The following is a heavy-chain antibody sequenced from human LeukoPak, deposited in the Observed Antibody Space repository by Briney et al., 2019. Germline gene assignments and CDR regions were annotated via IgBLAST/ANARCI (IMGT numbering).Heavy chain of an antibody. V-gene: IGHV4-59*01. CDR1: GGSISSYY. CDR2: IDYSGST. CDR3: ARADSGDYVDY. J-gene: IGHJ4*02. Sequence: PSETLSLTCTVSGGSISSYYWNWVRQPPGKGLEWIGYIDYSGSTNYNPSLKSRVTISVGTSENLFSLKLSSVTAADTALYYCARADSGDYVDYWGQGTLVTVSS. D-gene: IGHD4-17*01.